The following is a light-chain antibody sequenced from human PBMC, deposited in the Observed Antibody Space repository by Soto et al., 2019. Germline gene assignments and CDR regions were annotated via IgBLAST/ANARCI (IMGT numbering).Light chain of an antibody. CDR1: QSISGLY. CDR2: DAS. Sequence: PGEIASLACRASQSISGLYLAWYQQKPGQAPRLLIYDASSRATGIPDRFSGSGSGTDFILTISRLEPEDFAVYYCQQYGSSPLTFGGGTKVEIK. J-gene: IGKJ4*01. CDR3: QQYGSSPLT. V-gene: IGKV3-20*01.